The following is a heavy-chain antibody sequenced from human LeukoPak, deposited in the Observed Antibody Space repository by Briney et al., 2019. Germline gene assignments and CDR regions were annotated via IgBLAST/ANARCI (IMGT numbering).Heavy chain of an antibody. V-gene: IGHV4-39*07. Sequence: PSETLSLTCTVSGGSISSSSYYWGWIRQPPGKGLEWIGSIYYSGSTYYNPSLKSRVTISVDTSKNQFSLKLSSVTAADTAVYYCARAQWLVSPFDYWGQGTLVTVSS. CDR3: ARAQWLVSPFDY. D-gene: IGHD6-19*01. J-gene: IGHJ4*02. CDR2: IYYSGST. CDR1: GGSISSSSYY.